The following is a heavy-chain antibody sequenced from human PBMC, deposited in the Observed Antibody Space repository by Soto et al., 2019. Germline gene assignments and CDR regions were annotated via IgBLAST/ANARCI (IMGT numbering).Heavy chain of an antibody. V-gene: IGHV4-39*01. CDR1: GGSISSSSYY. Sequence: SETLSLTCTASGGSISSSSYYWGWIRQPPGKGLEWIGSIYYSGSTYYNPSLKSRVTISVDTSKNQFSLKLSSVTAADTAVYYCARRGGGDCYSLVEGLDRWGQGTLVTVSS. D-gene: IGHD2-21*02. CDR2: IYYSGST. J-gene: IGHJ5*02. CDR3: ARRGGGDCYSLVEGLDR.